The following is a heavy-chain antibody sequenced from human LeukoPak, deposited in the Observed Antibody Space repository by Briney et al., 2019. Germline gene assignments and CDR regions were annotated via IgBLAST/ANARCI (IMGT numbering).Heavy chain of an antibody. CDR2: IYYSGST. Sequence: PSETLSLTCTVSGGSISSSSYYWGWIRQPPGKGLEWIGSIYYSGSTYYDPSLKSRVTISVDTSKNQFSLKLSSVTAADTAVYYCARASIERIAAAGTVDYWGQGTLVTVSS. D-gene: IGHD6-13*01. CDR1: GGSISSSSYY. CDR3: ARASIERIAAAGTVDY. V-gene: IGHV4-39*01. J-gene: IGHJ4*02.